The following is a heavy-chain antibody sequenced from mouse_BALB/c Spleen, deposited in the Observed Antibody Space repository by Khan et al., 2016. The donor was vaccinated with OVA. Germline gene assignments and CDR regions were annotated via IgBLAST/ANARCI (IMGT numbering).Heavy chain of an antibody. J-gene: IGHJ2*01. CDR2: INPSTGYT. Sequence: QVQLKESGAELAKPGASVKMSCKASGYTFINYWILWVKQRPGKGLAWIGYINPSTGYTEYNQNFKDKATLTADKSSSTAYMQLSSLTSDDSAVYYCARSGLRWDFDYWGQGTTLTVSS. CDR1: GYTFINYW. D-gene: IGHD1-1*01. CDR3: ARSGLRWDFDY. V-gene: IGHV1-7*01.